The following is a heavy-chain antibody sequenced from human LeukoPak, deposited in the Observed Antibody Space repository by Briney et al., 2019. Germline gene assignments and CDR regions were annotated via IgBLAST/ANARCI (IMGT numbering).Heavy chain of an antibody. CDR1: GYTFNGYY. Sequence: ASVKVSCKASGYTFNGYYLHWVRQAPGQGLEWMGWISAYNGNTNYALKIKGRVTMTTDTSTNTVYMELRSLRPDDTAVYYCAREKSRYKYGYNHWGQGTLVTVCS. D-gene: IGHD5-18*01. V-gene: IGHV1-18*04. CDR2: ISAYNGNT. J-gene: IGHJ5*02. CDR3: AREKSRYKYGYNH.